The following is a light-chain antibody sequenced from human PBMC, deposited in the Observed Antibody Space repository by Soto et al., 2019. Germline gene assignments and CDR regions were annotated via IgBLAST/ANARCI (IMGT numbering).Light chain of an antibody. V-gene: IGKV3-20*01. J-gene: IGKJ1*01. CDR2: GAS. CDR1: QSVSSNY. CDR3: HQYATSPRT. Sequence: EVMLTQSPGTLSLSPGERATLSCRASQSVSSNYLAWYQQKSGQAPRLLIYGASNRATGIPDRFSGSGSGTSFTLTIMRLAPQDFPVYYCHQYATSPRTFGQGTKVDFK.